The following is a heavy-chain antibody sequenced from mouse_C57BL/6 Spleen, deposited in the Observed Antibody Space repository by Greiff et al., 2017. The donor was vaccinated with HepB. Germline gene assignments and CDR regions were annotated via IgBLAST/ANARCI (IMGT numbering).Heavy chain of an antibody. CDR3: ARSCYSNWYFDV. CDR2: VSNLAYSI. CDR1: GFTFSDYG. D-gene: IGHD2-5*01. V-gene: IGHV5-15*01. Sequence: DVKLVESGGGLVQPGGSLKLSCAASGFTFSDYGMAWVRQAPRKGPEWVAFVSNLAYSINYADTVTGRFTISREKAKNTLYLEMSSLRSEDTAMYYCARSCYSNWYFDVWGTGTTVTVSS. J-gene: IGHJ1*03.